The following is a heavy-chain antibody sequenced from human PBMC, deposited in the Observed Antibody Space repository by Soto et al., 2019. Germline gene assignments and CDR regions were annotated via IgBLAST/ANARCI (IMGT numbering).Heavy chain of an antibody. V-gene: IGHV1-18*04. CDR3: ARAGKYYYGSGSPYYYGMDV. Sequence: QVQLVQSGAEVKKPGASVKVSCKASGYTFTSYGVSWVRQAPGQGLEWMGWISGYNGNTNYAQKLQGRDTMTTDTSTSTAYRELRSLRSDDTAVYYCARAGKYYYGSGSPYYYGMDVWGQGITVTVSS. D-gene: IGHD3-10*01. J-gene: IGHJ6*02. CDR1: GYTFTSYG. CDR2: ISGYNGNT.